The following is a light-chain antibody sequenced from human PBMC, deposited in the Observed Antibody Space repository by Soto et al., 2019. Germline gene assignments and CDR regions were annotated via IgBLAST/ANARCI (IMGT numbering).Light chain of an antibody. J-gene: IGKJ1*01. CDR3: HQYYSTPWT. CDR1: SNSKNS. Sequence: DIVLTQSPDSLAVSLGERATINCKSSSNSKNSLAWYQQKPGQPPKLLITWASTRESGVPDRISGSGSETDFILTISSLQAEDVAVYYCHQYYSTPWTFGQGTKVEIK. CDR2: WAS. V-gene: IGKV4-1*01.